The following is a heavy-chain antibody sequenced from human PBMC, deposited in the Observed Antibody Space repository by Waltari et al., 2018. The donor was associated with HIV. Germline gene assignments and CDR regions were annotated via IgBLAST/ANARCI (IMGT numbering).Heavy chain of an antibody. V-gene: IGHV1-69*01. CDR3: ARDSADYYDSSGYSAFDI. D-gene: IGHD3-22*01. J-gene: IGHJ3*02. CDR2: IIPIFGTA. CDR1: GGTFSSYA. Sequence: QVQLVQSGAEVKKPGSSVKVSCKASGGTFSSYAISWVRQAPGQGLEWMGGIIPIFGTANYAQKFQGRVTITADESTSTAYMELSSLRSEDTAVYYCARDSADYYDSSGYSAFDIWGQGTMVTVSS.